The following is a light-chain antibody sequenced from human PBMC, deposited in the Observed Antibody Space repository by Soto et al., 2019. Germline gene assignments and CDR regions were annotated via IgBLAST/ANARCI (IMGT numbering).Light chain of an antibody. CDR2: AAS. CDR1: QSISSY. J-gene: IGKJ1*01. V-gene: IGKV1-39*01. Sequence: DIQVTLSPSAVSSYVEDRVTITCRASQSISSYLNWYQQKPGKAPKLLIYAASSLQSGVPSRFSGSGSGTDFTLTISSLQPEDFATYYSKQTYSTLCRFGQGSKA. CDR3: KQTYSTLCR.